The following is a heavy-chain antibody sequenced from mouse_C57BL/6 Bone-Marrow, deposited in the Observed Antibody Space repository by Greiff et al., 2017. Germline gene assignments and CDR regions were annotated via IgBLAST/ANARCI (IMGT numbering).Heavy chain of an antibody. J-gene: IGHJ3*01. CDR3: AKGDGYRFAY. V-gene: IGHV1-69*01. Sequence: VQLQQPGAELVMPGASVKLSCKASGYTFTSYWMHWVKQRPGQGLEWIGEIDPSDSYTNYNQKFKGKSTLTVDKSSSTAYMQLSSLTSEDSAVYYCAKGDGYRFAYWGQGTPVTVSA. CDR1: GYTFTSYW. D-gene: IGHD2-3*01. CDR2: IDPSDSYT.